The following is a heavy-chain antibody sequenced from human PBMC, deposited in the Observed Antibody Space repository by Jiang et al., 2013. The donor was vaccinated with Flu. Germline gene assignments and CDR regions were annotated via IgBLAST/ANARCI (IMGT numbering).Heavy chain of an antibody. D-gene: IGHD6-6*01. CDR1: GGSFSGYY. J-gene: IGHJ2*01. Sequence: LLKPSETLTLTCAVYGGSFSGYYWSWVRQPPGKGLEWIGEINHSGSTNYNPSLKSRVTISIDTSKNQFSLKLSSVTAADTAVYFCVRHNPEVVSSAYFDLWGRGTLVTVSS. CDR3: VRHNPEVVSSAYFDL. V-gene: IGHV4-34*01. CDR2: INHSGST.